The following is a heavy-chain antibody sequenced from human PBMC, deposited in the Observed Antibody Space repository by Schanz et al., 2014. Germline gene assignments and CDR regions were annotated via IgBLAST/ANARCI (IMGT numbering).Heavy chain of an antibody. Sequence: QVQLQESGPGLVKPSETLSLTCTVSGGSISSYYWHWIRQPPGKGLEWIGYIHYSGSTNYNPSLKSRVTTSVDTSKTQFSLKLNSVTAADTAVYYCATVSYDFWSGKDYYSFHMDVWGKGTTVTVSS. CDR2: IHYSGST. CDR1: GGSISSYY. CDR3: ATVSYDFWSGKDYYSFHMDV. J-gene: IGHJ6*03. D-gene: IGHD3-3*01. V-gene: IGHV4-59*12.